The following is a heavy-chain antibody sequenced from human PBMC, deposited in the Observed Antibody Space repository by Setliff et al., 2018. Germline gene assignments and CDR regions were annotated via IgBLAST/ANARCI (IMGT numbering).Heavy chain of an antibody. J-gene: IGHJ3*02. CDR2: ISGSGGRT. V-gene: IGHV3-23*01. D-gene: IGHD2-21*02. CDR1: GLTFSSYA. CDR3: AKDRYFDASGNFYVNGAFDI. Sequence: PGGSLRLSCAASGLTFSSYAMTWVRQLPGKRPEWVSSISGSGGRTYYADSVKGRFTVSRDNSKNTISLQMNRLQADDTALYSCAKDRYFDASGNFYVNGAFDIWGQGTVVTVSS.